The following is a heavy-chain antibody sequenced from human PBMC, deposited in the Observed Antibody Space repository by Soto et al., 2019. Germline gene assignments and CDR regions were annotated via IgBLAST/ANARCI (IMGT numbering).Heavy chain of an antibody. D-gene: IGHD1-26*01. CDR3: ARAGGSYTGDAFDI. J-gene: IGHJ3*02. CDR1: GGTFSSYA. V-gene: IGHV1-69*13. CDR2: IIPIFGTA. Sequence: SVKVSCKASGGTFSSYAISWVRQAPGQGLEWMGGIIPIFGTANYAQKFQGRVTITADESTSTAYMELSSLRSEDTAVYYCARAGGSYTGDAFDIWGQGTMVTVSS.